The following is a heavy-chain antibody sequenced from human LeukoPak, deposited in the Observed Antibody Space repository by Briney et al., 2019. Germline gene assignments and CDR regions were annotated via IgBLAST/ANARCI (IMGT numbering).Heavy chain of an antibody. Sequence: GGSLRLSCVVSGISLSNYAMTWVRQAPGRGLEWVSYISERGGSTTYADSVKGRFTISRDTSLNTLYLQMNNLRAEDTAVYFCAKRGVVIRGILVIGYHQEAYHYDFWGQGVLVTVSS. J-gene: IGHJ4*02. CDR3: AKRGVVIRGILVIGYHQEAYHYDF. CDR2: ISERGGST. D-gene: IGHD3-10*01. V-gene: IGHV3-23*01. CDR1: GISLSNYA.